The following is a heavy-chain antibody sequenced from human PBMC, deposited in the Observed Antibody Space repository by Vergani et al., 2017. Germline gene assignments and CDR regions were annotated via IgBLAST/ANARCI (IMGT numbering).Heavy chain of an antibody. D-gene: IGHD6-19*01. CDR1: GYTFTGYY. CDR2: INPKSGGT. V-gene: IGHV1-2*02. Sequence: QVQLVQSGAEVKKPGASVKVSCKASGYTFTGYYMHWVRQAPGQGLEWMGWINPKSGGTNYAQKFQGRVTMTRDTSISTAYMELSRLRSDDTAVYYCARDTFPYSSSGWSASDYWGQGTLVTVSS. CDR3: ARDTFPYSSSGWSASDY. J-gene: IGHJ4*02.